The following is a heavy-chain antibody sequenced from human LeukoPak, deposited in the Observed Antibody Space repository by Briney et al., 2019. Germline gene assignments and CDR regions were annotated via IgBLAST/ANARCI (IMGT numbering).Heavy chain of an antibody. J-gene: IGHJ4*02. D-gene: IGHD3-22*01. V-gene: IGHV4-59*01. CDR3: ARGTHYNDSSGFFSLDY. Sequence: SETLSLTCTVSGGSISSYFCSWIRQPPGKGLEWIGYIYYSGSTNYNPSLQSRVTISVDTSKNQFSLKLTSVTAADTALYYCARGTHYNDSSGFFSLDYWGQGTLVTVSS. CDR1: GGSISSYF. CDR2: IYYSGST.